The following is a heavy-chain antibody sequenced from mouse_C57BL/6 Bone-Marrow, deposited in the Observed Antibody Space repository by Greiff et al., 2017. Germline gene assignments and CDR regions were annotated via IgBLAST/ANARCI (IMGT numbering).Heavy chain of an antibody. V-gene: IGHV14-4*01. CDR3: SSFDGISFDF. CDR2: IDPAIGDT. D-gene: IGHD2-3*01. J-gene: IGHJ2*01. Sequence: EVQLQQSGAELVRPGASVKLSCTASGFNINDDYIHWVKQRPEQGLEWIGWIDPAIGDTEYASKFKGKATITSNTSSNTAYLQLSSLPSEDNAVYSCSSFDGISFDFWGQGTPLTVAS. CDR1: GFNINDDY.